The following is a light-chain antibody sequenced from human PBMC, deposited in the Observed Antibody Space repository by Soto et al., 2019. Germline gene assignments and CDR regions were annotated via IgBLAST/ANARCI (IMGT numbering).Light chain of an antibody. J-gene: IGKJ1*01. V-gene: IGKV3-15*01. Sequence: EIVMTQSPATMSVSPGERATLSCRASQSVSSNLAWYQQKPGQAPRLLIYGASTRATGIPARFSGSGSGTEFTLTISSLPSEDLAVYYCHQHNNFWTFGQGTKVAIK. CDR1: QSVSSN. CDR2: GAS. CDR3: HQHNNFWT.